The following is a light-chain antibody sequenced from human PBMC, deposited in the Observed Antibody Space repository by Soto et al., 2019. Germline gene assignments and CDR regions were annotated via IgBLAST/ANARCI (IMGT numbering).Light chain of an antibody. CDR1: QDITND. Sequence: DIQMTQSPSSLSASVGDRVTITCQASQDITNDLNWYPQKPGKAPKVLIYEASNLETGVPSRFSGSGSGTDFTFTISSLQPEDIATYFCQQYDNVPLTFGGGTKVEIK. V-gene: IGKV1-33*01. CDR2: EAS. CDR3: QQYDNVPLT. J-gene: IGKJ4*01.